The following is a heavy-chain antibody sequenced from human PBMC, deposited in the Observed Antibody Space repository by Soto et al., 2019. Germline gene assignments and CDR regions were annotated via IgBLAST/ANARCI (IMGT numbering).Heavy chain of an antibody. CDR2: IKQDGSEK. V-gene: IGHV3-7*01. D-gene: IGHD1-26*01. CDR1: GLTLRTYL. J-gene: IGHJ4*02. Sequence: GGSLRLSCRTSGLTLRTYLMSWVRQAPGKGLEWVANIKQDGSEKYYADSVKGRFTISRDNARNSLFLEMKSLRSEDTAVYSCVRDRSGSYLEGFDYWGQGTLVTVSS. CDR3: VRDRSGSYLEGFDY.